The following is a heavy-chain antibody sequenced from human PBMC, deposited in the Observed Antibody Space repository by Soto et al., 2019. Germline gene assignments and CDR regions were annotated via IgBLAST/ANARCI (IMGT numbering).Heavy chain of an antibody. D-gene: IGHD5-12*01. J-gene: IGHJ6*03. V-gene: IGHV4-59*01. Sequence: SETLSLTCTVSGCSISSYYWNWIRQPPGKGLEWIGYIYYSGSTNYNAALKSRGTTSVDTSKNQFYMKLSSVNAADTAVYYCERVGWLRLSDYYYYMDVWGKGTTVTVS. CDR2: IYYSGST. CDR3: ERVGWLRLSDYYYYMDV. CDR1: GCSISSYY.